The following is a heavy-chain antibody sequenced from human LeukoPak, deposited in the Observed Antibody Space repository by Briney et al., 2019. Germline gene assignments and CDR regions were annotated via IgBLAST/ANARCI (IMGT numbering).Heavy chain of an antibody. D-gene: IGHD3-3*01. V-gene: IGHV4-4*02. CDR2: IYHSGST. CDR3: ARVGLPYYDFWSGWAFDI. J-gene: IGHJ3*02. Sequence: SETLSLTCAVSGGSISSSNWYSWVRQPPGKGLEWIGEIYHSGSTNYNPSLKSRVTISVDTSKNQFSLKLSSVTAADTAVYYCARVGLPYYDFWSGWAFDIWGQGTMVTVSS. CDR1: GGSISSSNW.